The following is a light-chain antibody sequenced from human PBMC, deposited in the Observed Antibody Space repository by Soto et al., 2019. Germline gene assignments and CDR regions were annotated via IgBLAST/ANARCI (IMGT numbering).Light chain of an antibody. CDR3: SSYAGSKNVV. J-gene: IGLJ2*01. CDR1: SSDVGGSNY. CDR2: EVS. V-gene: IGLV2-8*01. Sequence: QSALTQPPSASGSPGQSVTISCTGTSSDVGGSNYLSWYQQHPGKAPKLMIYEVSKRPSGVPDRFSGSKSGNTASLTVSGLQAEDEAEDYCSSYAGSKNVVFGGGPKLTVL.